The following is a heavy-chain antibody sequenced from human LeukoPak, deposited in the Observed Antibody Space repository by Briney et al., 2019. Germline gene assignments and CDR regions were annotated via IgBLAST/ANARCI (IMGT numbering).Heavy chain of an antibody. CDR3: SKDKIGQGQSYFDF. Sequence: GRSLRLSCGASGFTFNNFATHWVRQVPGKGLEWVSGISWNSGSLAYADSVKGRFTISRDNAKNSLYLQMNSLRPEDTALYYCSKDKIGQGQSYFDFWGQGTLVTVSS. J-gene: IGHJ4*02. V-gene: IGHV3-9*01. CDR2: ISWNSGSL. CDR1: GFTFNNFA.